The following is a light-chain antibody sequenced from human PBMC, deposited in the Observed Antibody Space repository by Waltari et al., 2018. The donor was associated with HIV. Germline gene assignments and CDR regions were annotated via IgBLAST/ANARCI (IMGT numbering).Light chain of an antibody. Sequence: DIQMTQSPFNLSASVGYTVVITCRAIQSIDNWLAWYQQKPGRAPRLLVSRTSLLESGVSSRFTGSGSGTEFTLTIRSLQPDDIGTYYCQQYSTHYAFGQGTRVE. CDR1: QSIDNW. V-gene: IGKV1-5*03. CDR2: RTS. J-gene: IGKJ2*01. CDR3: QQYSTHYA.